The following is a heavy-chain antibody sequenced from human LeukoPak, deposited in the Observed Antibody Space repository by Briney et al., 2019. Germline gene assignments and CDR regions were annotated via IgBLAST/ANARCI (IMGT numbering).Heavy chain of an antibody. V-gene: IGHV4-59*08. CDR1: GGSISSYY. CDR3: ARSIEDYYDSSGYYYYFDY. CDR2: FYYSGST. J-gene: IGHJ4*02. Sequence: SETLSLTCTVSGGSISSYYWSWIRQPPGKGLEWIGYFYYSGSTNYNPSLKSRVTISVDTSKNQFSLKLSSVTAADTAVYYCARSIEDYYDSSGYYYYFDYWGQGTLVTVSS. D-gene: IGHD3-22*01.